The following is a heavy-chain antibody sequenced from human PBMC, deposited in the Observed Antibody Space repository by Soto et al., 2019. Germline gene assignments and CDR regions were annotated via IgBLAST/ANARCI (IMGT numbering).Heavy chain of an antibody. V-gene: IGHV4-4*07. CDR2: VFGNGGGSP. Sequence: QVQLQESGPGLVKPSETLSLTCSVSGGSFTGDYWSWIRQPVGKGLEWIGRVFGNGGGSPIYNPSLKNRVTMSVDTSKTQFPLKLTSVTAADTAVYYCARDLPPYDRRRPPTGAFEDWGQGVLVSVSS. D-gene: IGHD3-22*01. CDR1: GGSFTGDY. J-gene: IGHJ4*02. CDR3: ARDLPPYDRRRPPTGAFED.